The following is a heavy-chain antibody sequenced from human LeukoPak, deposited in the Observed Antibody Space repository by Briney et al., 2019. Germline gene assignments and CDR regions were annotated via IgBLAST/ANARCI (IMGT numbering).Heavy chain of an antibody. D-gene: IGHD3-22*01. V-gene: IGHV3-9*01. CDR3: AKDKRSYYDSSGAFDI. Sequence: PGRSLRLSCAASGFTFDDYAMHWVRQAPGKGLEWVSGISWNSGSIGYADSVKGRFTISRDNAKNSLYLQMNSLRAEDTALYYCAKDKRSYYDSSGAFDIWGQGTTVTVSS. J-gene: IGHJ3*02. CDR1: GFTFDDYA. CDR2: ISWNSGSI.